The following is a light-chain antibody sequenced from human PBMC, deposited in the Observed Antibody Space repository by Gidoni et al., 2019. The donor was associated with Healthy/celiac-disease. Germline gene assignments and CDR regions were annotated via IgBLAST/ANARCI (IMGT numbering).Light chain of an antibody. CDR1: SSDVGGYNY. Sequence: GSPGQSVTISCTGTSSDVGGYNYVSWYQQHPGKAPKLMIYDVSKRPSGVPDRFSGSKSGNTASLTISGLQAEDEADYYCCSYAGSYTSLFGGGTKLTVL. CDR2: DVS. CDR3: CSYAGSYTSL. J-gene: IGLJ2*01. V-gene: IGLV2-11*01.